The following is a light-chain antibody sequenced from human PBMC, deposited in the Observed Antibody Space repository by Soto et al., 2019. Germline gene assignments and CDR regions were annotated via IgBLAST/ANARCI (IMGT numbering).Light chain of an antibody. J-gene: IGKJ2*02. V-gene: IGKV1-5*01. Sequence: DIQMTQSPSTLSASVGDRGTITCRASQSISTWLAWYQQKPGKAPKLLIYDASSLQSGVPSRFSGSGSGIEFTLTISSLQPDDFATYYCQQYNSFSGTFGQGTKLEIK. CDR1: QSISTW. CDR3: QQYNSFSGT. CDR2: DAS.